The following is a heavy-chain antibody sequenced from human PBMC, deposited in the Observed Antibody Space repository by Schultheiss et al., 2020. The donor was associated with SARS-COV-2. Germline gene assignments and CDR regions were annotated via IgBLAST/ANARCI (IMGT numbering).Heavy chain of an antibody. CDR3: ARRQGGNYYYGMDV. CDR1: GGSFSSYY. CDR2: INHSGST. D-gene: IGHD1-26*01. Sequence: SETLSLTCAVYGGSFSSYYWSWIRQPAGKGLEWIGEINHSGSTNYNPSLKSRVTISVDTSKNQFSLKLSSVTAADTAVYYCARRQGGNYYYGMDVWGQGTTVTVSS. J-gene: IGHJ6*02. V-gene: IGHV4-34*01.